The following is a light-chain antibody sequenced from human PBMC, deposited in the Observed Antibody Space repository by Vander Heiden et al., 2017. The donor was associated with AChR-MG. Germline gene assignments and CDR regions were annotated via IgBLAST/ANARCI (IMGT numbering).Light chain of an antibody. CDR1: SSDVGSYNL. CDR3: CSYAGSSTWV. V-gene: IGLV2-23*02. Sequence: QSALTLPAPVPGSPGQSITIPCTGTSSDVGSYNLVSWYQQHPGKAPKLMIYEVTKRPSGVSNRFSGSKSGNTASLTISGLQAEDEADYYCCSYAGSSTWVFGGGTKLTVL. J-gene: IGLJ3*02. CDR2: EVT.